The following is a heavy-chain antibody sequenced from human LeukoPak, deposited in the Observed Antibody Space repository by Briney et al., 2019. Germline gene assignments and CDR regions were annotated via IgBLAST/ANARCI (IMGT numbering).Heavy chain of an antibody. CDR1: GGSFSGYY. J-gene: IGHJ6*03. Sequence: SETLSLTCAVYGGSFSGYYWSWIRQPPGKGLEWIGEINHSGSTNYNPSLKSRVTISVDTSKNQFSLKLSSVTAADTAVYYCARGADILTGYGYYYMDVWGKGTTVTVSS. CDR2: INHSGST. CDR3: ARGADILTGYGYYYMDV. V-gene: IGHV4-34*01. D-gene: IGHD3-9*01.